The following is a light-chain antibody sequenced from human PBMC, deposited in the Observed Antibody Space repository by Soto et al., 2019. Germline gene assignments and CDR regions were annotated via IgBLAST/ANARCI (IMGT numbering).Light chain of an antibody. CDR1: QSISSY. CDR3: QQSYSTPG. J-gene: IGKJ3*01. Sequence: DIQMPQSPSSLSASVGDRVTITCRASQSISSYLNWYQQKPGKAPKLLIYAASSLQSGVPSRFSGSGSGTDFTLTISSLQPEAFATYYCQQSYSTPGFGPGTKVDIK. V-gene: IGKV1-39*01. CDR2: AAS.